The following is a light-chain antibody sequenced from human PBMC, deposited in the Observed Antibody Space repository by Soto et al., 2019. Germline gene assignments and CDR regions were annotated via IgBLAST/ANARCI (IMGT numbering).Light chain of an antibody. CDR3: AALDDSLSGVV. CDR2: RNS. Sequence: QTVVTQPPSASGTPGQRVTISCSGSSSNIGSNYVYWYQQLPGTVPQLLIYRNSERPSGVPDRFSGSKSGTSASLAISGLRSEDEADYYCAALDDSLSGVVFGGGTKVTVL. CDR1: SSNIGSNY. J-gene: IGLJ2*01. V-gene: IGLV1-47*01.